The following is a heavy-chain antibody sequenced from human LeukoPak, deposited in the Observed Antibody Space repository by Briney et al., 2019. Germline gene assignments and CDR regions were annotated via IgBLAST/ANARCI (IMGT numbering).Heavy chain of an antibody. CDR3: ARVDSTIRYSSSWYYYYYGMDV. J-gene: IGHJ6*02. V-gene: IGHV1-8*01. Sequence: ASVKVSCKASGYTFTSYDINWVRQATGQGLEWMGWMNPNSGNTGYAQKFQGRVTMTRNTSISTAYMELSSLRSEDTAVYYCARVDSTIRYSSSWYYYYYGMDVWGQGTTVTVSS. D-gene: IGHD6-13*01. CDR2: MNPNSGNT. CDR1: GYTFTSYD.